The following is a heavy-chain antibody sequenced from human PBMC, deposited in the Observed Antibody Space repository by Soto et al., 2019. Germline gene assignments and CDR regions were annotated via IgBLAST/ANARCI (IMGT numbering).Heavy chain of an antibody. Sequence: SETLSLTCTVSGGSISSSSYYWGWIRQPPGKGLEWIGSIYYSGSTYYNPSLKSRVTISVDTSKNQFSLKLSSVTAADTAVNYCARPRRGYSGYDHYYFDYWGQGTLVTVSS. CDR2: IYYSGST. V-gene: IGHV4-39*01. CDR1: GGSISSSSYY. CDR3: ARPRRGYSGYDHYYFDY. J-gene: IGHJ4*02. D-gene: IGHD5-12*01.